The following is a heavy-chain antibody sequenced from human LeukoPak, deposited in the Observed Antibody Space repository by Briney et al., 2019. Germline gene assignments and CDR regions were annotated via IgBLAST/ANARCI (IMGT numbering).Heavy chain of an antibody. Sequence: SSGTLSLTCAVFGGSFSGYSWTWIRQPPGKGLEWIGKISDSGSANYNPSLKSRVTISVHASGNKFSLELSSATAADTAVYYCARGRTGENTYVGGYYYMDVWGKGTTVIVSS. CDR1: GGSFSGYS. V-gene: IGHV4-34*01. CDR3: ARGRTGENTYVGGYYYMDV. J-gene: IGHJ6*03. CDR2: ISDSGSA. D-gene: IGHD4-17*01.